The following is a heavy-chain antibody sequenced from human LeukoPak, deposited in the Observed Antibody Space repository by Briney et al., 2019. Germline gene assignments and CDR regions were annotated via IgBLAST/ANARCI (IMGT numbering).Heavy chain of an antibody. D-gene: IGHD6-13*01. J-gene: IGHJ5*02. V-gene: IGHV4-59*08. CDR3: ARQNSWYAWFDP. CDR2: IYYSGST. Sequence: PSETLSLTCTVSGGSISSYYWSWVRQPPGKGLEWIGYIYYSGSTNYNPSLKSRVTISVDTSKNQFSLKLSSVTAADTAVYYCARQNSWYAWFDPWGQGTLVTVSS. CDR1: GGSISSYY.